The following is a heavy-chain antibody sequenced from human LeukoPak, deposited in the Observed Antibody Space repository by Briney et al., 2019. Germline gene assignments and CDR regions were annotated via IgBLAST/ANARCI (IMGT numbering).Heavy chain of an antibody. D-gene: IGHD3-3*01. Sequence: ASVKVSCKASGYTFTSYGISWVRQAPGQGLEWMGWISAYNGNTNYAQKLQGRVTMTTDTSTSTAYMELRSLRSDDTAVYYCARDPVRYDFWSGPYYMDVWGKGTTVTVSS. V-gene: IGHV1-18*01. CDR2: ISAYNGNT. CDR3: ARDPVRYDFWSGPYYMDV. CDR1: GYTFTSYG. J-gene: IGHJ6*03.